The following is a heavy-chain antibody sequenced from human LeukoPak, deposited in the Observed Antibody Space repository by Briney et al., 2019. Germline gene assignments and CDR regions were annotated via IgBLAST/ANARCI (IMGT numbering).Heavy chain of an antibody. D-gene: IGHD5/OR15-5a*01. Sequence: SQTLSLTFAISGDSVSSNSATWNWIRQSPSRGLEWLGRTYYRSKWYSDYAVSVKSRIIINPDTSKNQFSLQLNSVTPEDTAVYYCARALSLSTTSTDSNWFDHWGQGTPVTVSS. CDR2: TYYRSKWYS. J-gene: IGHJ5*02. CDR3: ARALSLSTTSTDSNWFDH. V-gene: IGHV6-1*01. CDR1: GDSVSSNSAT.